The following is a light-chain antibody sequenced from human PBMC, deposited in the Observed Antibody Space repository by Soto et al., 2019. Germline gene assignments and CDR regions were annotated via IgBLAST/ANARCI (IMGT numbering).Light chain of an antibody. J-gene: IGKJ1*01. V-gene: IGKV1-5*01. CDR2: DAS. CDR1: QSISSW. CDR3: QQYNSWT. Sequence: DIQMTPSPSTLSASVVDRVTITCRASQSISSWLAWYQQKPGKAPKLLIYDASSLESGVPSRFSGSGSGTEFTLTISSLQPDDFATYYCQQYNSWTFGQGTKVDI.